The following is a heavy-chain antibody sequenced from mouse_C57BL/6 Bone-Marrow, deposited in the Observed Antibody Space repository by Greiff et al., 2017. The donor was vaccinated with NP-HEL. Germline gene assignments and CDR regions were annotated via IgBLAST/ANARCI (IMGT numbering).Heavy chain of an antibody. J-gene: IGHJ3*01. CDR2: INCYGGST. CDR3: ARRGGYPFAY. Sequence: EVQLVESGGGLVQPGESLKLSCESNEYEFPSHDMSWVRQNPEKRLELVAAINCYGGSTYYPDPLASRFIISSANPKPILYLQMSSLRSEDTARDDCARRGGYPFAYWGQGTLVTVSA. D-gene: IGHD2-2*01. CDR1: EYEFPSHD. V-gene: IGHV5-2*01.